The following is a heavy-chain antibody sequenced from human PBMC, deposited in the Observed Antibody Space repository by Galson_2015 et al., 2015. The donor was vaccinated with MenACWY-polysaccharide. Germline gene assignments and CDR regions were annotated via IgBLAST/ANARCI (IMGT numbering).Heavy chain of an antibody. CDR3: ARDPNGWGTHSWSFDL. V-gene: IGHV4-34*01. CDR1: GGSISIYY. Sequence: ETLSLTCAVSGGSISIYYWAWIRQPPGKGLEWVGEINQDGSTKYNPSVKSRVTISVDTSKNQVSLKLASVTAADTAVYFCARDPNGWGTHSWSFDLWGQGTLVTVSS. CDR2: INQDGST. D-gene: IGHD6-13*01. J-gene: IGHJ5*02.